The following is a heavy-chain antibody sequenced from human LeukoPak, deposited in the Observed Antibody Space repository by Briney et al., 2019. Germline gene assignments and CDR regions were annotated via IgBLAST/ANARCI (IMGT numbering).Heavy chain of an antibody. CDR3: ARGEGGAHDY. D-gene: IGHD6-25*01. CDR2: IYYSGST. V-gene: IGHV4-61*08. J-gene: IGHJ4*02. CDR1: GGSISSGGYY. Sequence: RASETLSLTCTVSGGSISSGGYYWSWIRQHPGKGLEWIGYIYYSGSTNYNPSLKSRVTISVDTSKNQFSLKLSSVTAADTAVYYCARGEGGAHDYWGQGTLVTVSS.